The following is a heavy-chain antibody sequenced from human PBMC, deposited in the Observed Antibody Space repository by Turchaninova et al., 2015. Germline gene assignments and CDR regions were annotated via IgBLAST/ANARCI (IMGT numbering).Heavy chain of an antibody. CDR3: ARDPVVVVPAATFDY. D-gene: IGHD2-2*01. Sequence: QVQLVQSGAEVKKPGTEGQLSLKVAGYTVTSYGCSGVRPAPGQGLEWMGWISAYNGNTNYAQKLQGRVTMTTDTATSTAYMELRSLRSDDTAVYYCARDPVVVVPAATFDYWGQGTLVTVSS. V-gene: IGHV1-18*04. CDR2: ISAYNGNT. CDR1: GYTVTSYG. J-gene: IGHJ4*02.